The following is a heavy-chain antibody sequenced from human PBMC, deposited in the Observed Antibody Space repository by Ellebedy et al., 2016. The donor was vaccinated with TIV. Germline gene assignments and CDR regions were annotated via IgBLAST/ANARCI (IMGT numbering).Heavy chain of an antibody. CDR1: GFTFSSYE. V-gene: IGHV3-48*03. D-gene: IGHD1-26*01. CDR3: ARDGAKVGSTTFDS. J-gene: IGHJ4*02. CDR2: ISSSGSTI. Sequence: GESLKISCAASGFTFSSYEMNWVRQAPGKGLEWVSYISSSGSTIYYADSVKGRFSISRDNAQKSLYLQMDSLRAEDTAVYYCARDGAKVGSTTFDSWGQGTLVTVSS.